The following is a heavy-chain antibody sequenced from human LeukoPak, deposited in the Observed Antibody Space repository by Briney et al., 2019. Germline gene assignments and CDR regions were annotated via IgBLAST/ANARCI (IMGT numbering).Heavy chain of an antibody. CDR3: ARKKDYGDYVDY. V-gene: IGHV4-30-2*01. CDR1: GASISSGGYS. D-gene: IGHD4-17*01. J-gene: IGHJ4*02. Sequence: TLSLTCAVSGASISSGGYSWNWIRLPPGKGLEWIANIYHSGNTYYNPSLRSRVTISVDTSKNQFSLMLSSVTAADTALYYCARKKDYGDYVDYWGQGTLVTVSS. CDR2: IYHSGNT.